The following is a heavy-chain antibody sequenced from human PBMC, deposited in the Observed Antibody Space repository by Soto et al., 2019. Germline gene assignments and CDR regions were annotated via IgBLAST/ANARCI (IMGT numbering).Heavy chain of an antibody. CDR1: DDSIGPYY. Sequence: LETLSLTCSISDDSIGPYYWTWIRQTPRKELQWIGYVYTSGSTKYNSSLKSRVTISLDASNSRFSLTMSSVTAADTGVYYCAREVVGNTWPGIFDSWGRGTLVTVSS. V-gene: IGHV4-4*08. CDR2: VYTSGST. CDR3: AREVVGNTWPGIFDS. J-gene: IGHJ4*02.